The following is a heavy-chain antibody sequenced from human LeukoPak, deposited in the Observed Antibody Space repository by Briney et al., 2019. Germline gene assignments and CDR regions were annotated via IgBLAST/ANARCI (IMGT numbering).Heavy chain of an antibody. J-gene: IGHJ6*02. CDR1: GFIFSNYA. D-gene: IGHD3-10*02. CDR3: VRDQQWRIYSGRFYPQAKAYYYYAMDV. V-gene: IGHV3-23*01. CDR2: ISGSGDTT. Sequence: PGGSLRLSCAASGFIFSNYAMSWVRQAPGKGLECVSVISGSGDTTYYADSVKGRFTISRDNSKNTVSLQMNILRAEDTAVYYCVRDQQWRIYSGRFYPQAKAYYYYAMDVWGQGTTVSVSS.